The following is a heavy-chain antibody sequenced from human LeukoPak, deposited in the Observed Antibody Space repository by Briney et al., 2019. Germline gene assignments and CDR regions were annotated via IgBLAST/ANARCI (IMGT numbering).Heavy chain of an antibody. CDR1: GYTFTGYY. CDR2: INPNSGGT. J-gene: IGHJ4*02. V-gene: IGHV1-2*04. CDR3: ARQGDDSVYDSSGYYTD. Sequence: SVKVSCKASGYTFTGYYMHWVRQAPGQGLEWMGWINPNSGGTNYAQKFQGWVTMTRDTSISTAYMELSRLRSDDTAVYYCARQGDDSVYDSSGYYTDWGQGTLVTVSS. D-gene: IGHD3-22*01.